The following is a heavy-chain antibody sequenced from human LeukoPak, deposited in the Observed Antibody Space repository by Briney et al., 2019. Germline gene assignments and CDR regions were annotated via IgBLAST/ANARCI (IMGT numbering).Heavy chain of an antibody. D-gene: IGHD6-19*01. CDR2: IKANSVAS. CDR1: GFAFSFSA. V-gene: IGHV3-23*01. CDR3: ARPISGGLAVTADWFAR. Sequence: GGSLRLSCAASGFAFSFSAMIWLRHPPGKGLVGVSTIKANSVASFYAASVRGLFPIPRDNSKSTLYLHLNTLRVEDTAAYYCARPISGGLAVTADWFARWGQGTLVVVSS. J-gene: IGHJ5*01.